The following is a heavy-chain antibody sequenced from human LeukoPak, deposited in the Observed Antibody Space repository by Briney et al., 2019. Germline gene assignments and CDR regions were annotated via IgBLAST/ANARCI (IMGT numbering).Heavy chain of an antibody. D-gene: IGHD5-24*01. CDR1: GDSISNSYY. Sequence: PSETLSLTCTVSGDSISNSYYWGWIRQPPGKGLEWIASIYYNGNTHVNPSLKSRATISMDMSDNNFSLKLTSVTAADTAMYYCARPISQAFDVWGRGTMVTVSS. J-gene: IGHJ3*01. V-gene: IGHV4-39*02. CDR2: IYYNGNT. CDR3: ARPISQAFDV.